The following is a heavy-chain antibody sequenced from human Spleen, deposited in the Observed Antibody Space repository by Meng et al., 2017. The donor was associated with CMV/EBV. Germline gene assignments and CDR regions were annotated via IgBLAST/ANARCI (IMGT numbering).Heavy chain of an antibody. D-gene: IGHD1-7*01. CDR1: GFTFSNYA. CDR3: AKDRTGTFAFDI. J-gene: IGHJ3*02. Sequence: GGSLRLSCAASGFTFSNYAMSWVRQTPGGGLEWVSIVYSAGISADYANFVKGRFTISRDNSNNTLYLEMSSLRAEDTAVYYCAKDRTGTFAFDIWGQGTKVTVSS. CDR2: VYSAGISA. V-gene: IGHV3-23*03.